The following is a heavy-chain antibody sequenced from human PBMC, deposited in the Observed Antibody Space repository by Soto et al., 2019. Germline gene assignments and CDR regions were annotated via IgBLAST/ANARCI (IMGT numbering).Heavy chain of an antibody. CDR1: GFTFSSYG. Sequence: ESGGGVVQPGRSLRLSCAASGFTFSSYGMHWVRQAPGKGLEWVAVISYDGSNKYYADSVKGRFTISRDNSKNTLYLQMNSLRAEDTAVYYCAKGALLDVWGQGTTVTVSS. J-gene: IGHJ6*02. CDR2: ISYDGSNK. D-gene: IGHD3-16*01. CDR3: AKGALLDV. V-gene: IGHV3-30*18.